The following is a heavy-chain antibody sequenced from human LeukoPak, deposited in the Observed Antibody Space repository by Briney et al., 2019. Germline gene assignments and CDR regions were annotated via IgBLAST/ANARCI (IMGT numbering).Heavy chain of an antibody. D-gene: IGHD6-13*01. V-gene: IGHV3-48*01. CDR3: ARVYATSSSWYGDFDY. J-gene: IGHJ4*02. CDR2: ISSSSSTI. CDR1: GFTFSSYS. Sequence: GGSLRLSCAASGFTFSSYSMNWVRQAPGKGLEWVSYISSSSSTIYFADSVKGRFTISRDNAENSLYLQMNSLRAEDTAVYYCARVYATSSSWYGDFDYWGQGTLVTVSS.